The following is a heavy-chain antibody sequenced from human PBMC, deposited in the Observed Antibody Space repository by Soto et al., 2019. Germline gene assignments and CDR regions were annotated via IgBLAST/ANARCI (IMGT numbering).Heavy chain of an antibody. V-gene: IGHV4-31*03. Sequence: QVQLQESGPGLVKPSQTLSLTCTVSGGSISSGGYYWSWIRQHPGKGLEWIGYIYYSGSTYYNPSLKSRVTISVDTSKNQFSLKLSAVTAADTAVYYCARGIAAASMYYFDYWGQGTLVTVSS. D-gene: IGHD6-13*01. CDR3: ARGIAAASMYYFDY. CDR1: GGSISSGGYY. CDR2: IYYSGST. J-gene: IGHJ4*02.